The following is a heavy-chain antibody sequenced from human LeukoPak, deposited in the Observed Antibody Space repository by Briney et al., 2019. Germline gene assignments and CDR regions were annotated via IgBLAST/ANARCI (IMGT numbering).Heavy chain of an antibody. D-gene: IGHD5-24*01. J-gene: IGHJ4*02. CDR1: GFTFSSYA. V-gene: IGHV3-30-3*01. Sequence: GGSLRLSCAASGFTFSSYAMHWVRQAPGKGLEWVAVISYDGSNKYYADSVKGRFTISRDNAKNSLYLQMNSLRADDTAVYYCARRRDDYNYALDYWGQGTLVTVSS. CDR2: ISYDGSNK. CDR3: ARRRDDYNYALDY.